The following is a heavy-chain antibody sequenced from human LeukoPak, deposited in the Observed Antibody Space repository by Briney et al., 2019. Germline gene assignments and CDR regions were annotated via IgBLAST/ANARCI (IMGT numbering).Heavy chain of an antibody. J-gene: IGHJ4*02. CDR3: ARLKYDSGWSGADY. CDR1: GFSLSTSGMY. CDR2: IDWDDDK. D-gene: IGHD6-19*01. V-gene: IGHV2-70*11. Sequence: SGPTLVNPTQTLTLTCTFSGFSLSTSGMYVSWIRQPPGKALEWLARIDWDDDKYYSTSLKTRLTISKDTSKNQVVLTMTNMDPVDTATYYCARLKYDSGWSGADYWGQGTLVTVSS.